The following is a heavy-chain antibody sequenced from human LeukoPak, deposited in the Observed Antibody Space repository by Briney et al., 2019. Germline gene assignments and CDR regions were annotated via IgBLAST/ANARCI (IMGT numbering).Heavy chain of an antibody. Sequence: GGSLRLSCVASGFTFSSYGMNWVRQAPGKGLEWVAFIPYDGKNKYYADSVKGRFTISRDNSKNTLYLQMNSLRAEDTAVYYCAKDYSRNAFDIWGQGTMVTVSS. V-gene: IGHV3-30*02. CDR1: GFTFSSYG. CDR2: IPYDGKNK. CDR3: AKDYSRNAFDI. J-gene: IGHJ3*02. D-gene: IGHD4-11*01.